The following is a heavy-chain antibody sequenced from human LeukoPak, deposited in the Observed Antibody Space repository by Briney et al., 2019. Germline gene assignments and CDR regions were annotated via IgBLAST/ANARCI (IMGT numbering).Heavy chain of an antibody. CDR3: AREYCSGGSCYALAYYYYYGMDV. V-gene: IGHV3-21*01. J-gene: IGHJ6*02. Sequence: GGSLRLSCAASGFTFSSYSMNWVRQAPGKGLEWVSSISSSSYIYYADSVKGRFTISRDNAKNSLYLQMNSLRAEDTAVYYCAREYCSGGSCYALAYYYYYGMDVWGQGTTVTVSS. CDR2: ISSSSYI. D-gene: IGHD2-15*01. CDR1: GFTFSSYS.